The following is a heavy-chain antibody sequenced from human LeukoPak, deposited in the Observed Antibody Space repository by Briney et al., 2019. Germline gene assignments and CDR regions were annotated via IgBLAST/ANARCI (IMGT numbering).Heavy chain of an antibody. D-gene: IGHD2-15*01. CDR3: ARVGDIVVFDAFDI. J-gene: IGHJ3*02. Sequence: KPSETLSLTCAVYGGSFSGYYWSWIRQPPGKGLEWIGEINHSGSTNYNPSLKSRVTISVDTSKNQFSLKLSSVTAADTAVYYCARVGDIVVFDAFDIWGQGTMVTVSS. CDR1: GGSFSGYY. V-gene: IGHV4-34*01. CDR2: INHSGST.